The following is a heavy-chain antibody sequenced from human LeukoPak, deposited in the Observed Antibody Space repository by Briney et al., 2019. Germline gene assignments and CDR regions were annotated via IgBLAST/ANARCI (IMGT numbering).Heavy chain of an antibody. V-gene: IGHV3-11*01. CDR1: GFRFDDYY. Sequence: GGSLRLSCAASGFRFDDYYFSWIRQAPGKGLEWISFVSASGNILDHADSVKGRFTISRDNPKNSVYLQMNNVQAEDTAVYHCARHMVLSPCDYWGPGTLVTVSS. D-gene: IGHD3-10*01. J-gene: IGHJ4*02. CDR2: VSASGNIL. CDR3: ARHMVLSPCDY.